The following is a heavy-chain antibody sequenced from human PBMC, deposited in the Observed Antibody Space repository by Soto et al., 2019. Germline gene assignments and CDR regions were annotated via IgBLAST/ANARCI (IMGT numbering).Heavy chain of an antibody. D-gene: IGHD3-16*01. J-gene: IGHJ5*02. Sequence: EVQVVESGGGLVKPGGSLRLSCEVSRFTFSDYSMNWVRQAPGKGLEWVSLISDSGSVVSYAESVKGRFTISRDNAKNSGYLQMNSLRAEDTAVYYCARDYCPPAVSPWGGFDPWGQGALVTVSS. CDR3: ARDYCPPAVSPWGGFDP. CDR1: RFTFSDYS. V-gene: IGHV3-21*04. CDR2: ISDSGSVV.